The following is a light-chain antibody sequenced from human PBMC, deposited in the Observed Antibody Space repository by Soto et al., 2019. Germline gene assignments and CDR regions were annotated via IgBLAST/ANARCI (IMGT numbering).Light chain of an antibody. CDR1: QTVSSNY. CDR3: QQYTGPPTT. CDR2: GAS. J-gene: IGKJ5*01. Sequence: EIIFTQSPYTLSLSPGARATLSCRASQTVSSNYLAWCQQRHGQAPRLLIYGASTRAAGIPDRFSGSGSGTDVTITITRLEPEDAAVYFGQQYTGPPTTFGQGTRLENK. V-gene: IGKV3-20*01.